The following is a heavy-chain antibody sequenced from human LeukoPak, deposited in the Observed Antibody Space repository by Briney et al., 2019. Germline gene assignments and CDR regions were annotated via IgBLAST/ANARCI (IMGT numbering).Heavy chain of an antibody. J-gene: IGHJ6*03. V-gene: IGHV4-39*01. D-gene: IGHD3-3*01. Sequence: SETLSLTCTVSGGSISSSSYYWGWIRQPPGKGLEWIGTIYYSGTTYYNPSLESRVTISEDTSKNQFSLTLRSVTAADTAVYYCARQISDYYYYYIDVWGKGTTVTVSS. CDR1: GGSISSSSYY. CDR3: ARQISDYYYYYIDV. CDR2: IYYSGTT.